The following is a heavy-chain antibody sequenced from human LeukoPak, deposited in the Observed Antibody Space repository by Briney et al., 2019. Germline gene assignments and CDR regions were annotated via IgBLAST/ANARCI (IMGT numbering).Heavy chain of an antibody. D-gene: IGHD3-3*01. J-gene: IGHJ4*02. CDR3: AKDQSDIWSRRGNFDS. CDR1: GFTFGKYW. Sequence: GGSLRLSCVASGFTFGKYWMSWVRQAPGKGLEWVANIKLDGSEKNYVDSVKGRFTISRDNTKNSLYLQMNSLRAEDTAVFYGAKDQSDIWSRRGNFDSWGQGPLVIVSS. V-gene: IGHV3-7*03. CDR2: IKLDGSEK.